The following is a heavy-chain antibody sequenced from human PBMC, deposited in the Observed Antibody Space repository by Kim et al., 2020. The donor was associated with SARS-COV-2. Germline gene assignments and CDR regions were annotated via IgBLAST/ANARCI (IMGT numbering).Heavy chain of an antibody. CDR1: GFTFSSYS. CDR3: ARDYYDSSGYYPYYYYGMDV. V-gene: IGHV3-21*01. CDR2: ISSSSSYI. D-gene: IGHD3-22*01. Sequence: GGSLRLSCAASGFTFSSYSMNWVRQAPGKGLEWVSSISSSSSYIYYADSVKGRFTISRDNAKNSLYLQMNSLRAEDTAVYYCARDYYDSSGYYPYYYYGMDVWGQGTTVTVSS. J-gene: IGHJ6*02.